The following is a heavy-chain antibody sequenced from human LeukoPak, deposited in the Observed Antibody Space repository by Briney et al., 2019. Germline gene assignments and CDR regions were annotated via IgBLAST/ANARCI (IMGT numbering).Heavy chain of an antibody. Sequence: PGGSLRLSCAASGSTFSSYWMSWVRQAPGKGLEWVANIKQDGSEKYYVDSVKGRFTISRDNAKNSLYLQMNSLRAEDTAVYYCARVGNYYYYYMDVWGKGTTVTISS. V-gene: IGHV3-7*01. CDR1: GSTFSSYW. CDR2: IKQDGSEK. CDR3: ARVGNYYYYYMDV. J-gene: IGHJ6*03. D-gene: IGHD7-27*01.